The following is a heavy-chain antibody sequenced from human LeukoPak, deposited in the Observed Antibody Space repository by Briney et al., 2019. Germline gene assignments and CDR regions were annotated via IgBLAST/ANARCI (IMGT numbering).Heavy chain of an antibody. CDR1: EFTFRTYE. CDR2: ISNSGNTV. CDR3: ARDCTNGVCYGTDFDY. D-gene: IGHD2-8*01. Sequence: GGSLRLSCAASEFTFRTYEMNWVRQAPGKGLEWVAYISNSGNTVSYADSVKGRFTISRDNAKSSLCLQMNSLRAEDTAVYYCARDCTNGVCYGTDFDYWGQGTLVTVSS. J-gene: IGHJ4*02. V-gene: IGHV3-48*03.